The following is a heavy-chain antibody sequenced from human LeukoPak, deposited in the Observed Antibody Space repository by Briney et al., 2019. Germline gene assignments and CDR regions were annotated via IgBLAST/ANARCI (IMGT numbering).Heavy chain of an antibody. D-gene: IGHD3-22*01. CDR3: AKELRITMIVVVITYTAFDI. V-gene: IGHV3-23*01. Sequence: GGSLRLSCAASGFTFSSYAMSWVRQAPGKGLEWVSAISGSGGSTYYADSVKGRFTISRDNSKNTLYLQMNSLRAEDTAVYYCAKELRITMIVVVITYTAFDIWGQRTMVTVSS. J-gene: IGHJ3*02. CDR2: ISGSGGST. CDR1: GFTFSSYA.